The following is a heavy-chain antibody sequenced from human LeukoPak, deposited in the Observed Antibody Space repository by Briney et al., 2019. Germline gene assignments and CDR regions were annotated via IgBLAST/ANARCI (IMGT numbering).Heavy chain of an antibody. Sequence: GGSLRLSCAASGFTFTRYSMTWVRQAPGKGLEWVSYISSSSSTIHYADSVKGRFTISRDNTKNSLYLQMNSLRAEDTAVYYCARDGGATLVRGVITFDYWGQGTLVTVSS. CDR2: ISSSSSTI. V-gene: IGHV3-48*04. J-gene: IGHJ4*02. CDR1: GFTFTRYS. CDR3: ARDGGATLVRGVITFDY. D-gene: IGHD3-10*01.